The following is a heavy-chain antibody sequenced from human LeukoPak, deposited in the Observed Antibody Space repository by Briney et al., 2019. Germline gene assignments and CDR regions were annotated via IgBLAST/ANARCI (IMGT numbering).Heavy chain of an antibody. CDR3: AREFGLRYFDWLLWGAFDI. CDR1: GFTFSSYE. V-gene: IGHV3-48*03. J-gene: IGHJ3*02. CDR2: ISSSGSTI. Sequence: GGSLRLSCAASGFTFSSYEMNWVRQAPGKGLEWVSYISSSGSTIYYADSVKGRFTISRDNAKNSLYLQMNSLRAEGTAVYYCAREFGLRYFDWLLWGAFDIWGQGTMVTVSS. D-gene: IGHD3-9*01.